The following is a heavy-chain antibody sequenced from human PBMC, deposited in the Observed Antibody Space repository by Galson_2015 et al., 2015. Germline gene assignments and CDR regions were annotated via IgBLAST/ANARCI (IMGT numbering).Heavy chain of an antibody. CDR3: ARFPEGSGWYRTYYFDY. CDR2: IIPILGIA. Sequence: SVKVCCKASGGTFSSYTISWVRQAPGQGLEWMGRIIPILGIANYAQKFQGRVTITADKSTSTAYMELSSLRSEDTAVYYCARFPEGSGWYRTYYFDYWGQGTLVTVSS. J-gene: IGHJ4*02. CDR1: GGTFSSYT. V-gene: IGHV1-69*02. D-gene: IGHD6-19*01.